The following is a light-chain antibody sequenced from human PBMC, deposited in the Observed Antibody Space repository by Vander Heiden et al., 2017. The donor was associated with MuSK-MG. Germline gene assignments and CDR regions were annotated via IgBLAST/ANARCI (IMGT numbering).Light chain of an antibody. J-gene: IGKJ4*01. Sequence: QMPQSPSSVSVSVGASVTITCRSSPGISSWLAWYQQKPGKAPNLLIYTASSSQSGVPSRFSGSGSATDFTLTISSRQPEDFATYYCQQGNSFPLTFGGGTKVEIK. CDR1: PGISSW. V-gene: IGKV1-12*01. CDR2: TAS. CDR3: QQGNSFPLT.